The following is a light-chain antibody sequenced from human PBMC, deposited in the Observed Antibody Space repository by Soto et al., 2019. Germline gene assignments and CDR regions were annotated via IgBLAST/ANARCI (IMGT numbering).Light chain of an antibody. CDR2: EVS. CDR3: CSYGGSSTWV. CDR1: SSDVGRYNL. Sequence: QSVLTQPASVSGSPGQSITIACTGTSSDVGRYNLVSWYQQYPGKAPKLMIYEVSKWPSGVSNRFSGSKSGNTASLTISGLQAEDEADYYCCSYGGSSTWVFGGGTKVTVL. V-gene: IGLV2-23*02. J-gene: IGLJ3*02.